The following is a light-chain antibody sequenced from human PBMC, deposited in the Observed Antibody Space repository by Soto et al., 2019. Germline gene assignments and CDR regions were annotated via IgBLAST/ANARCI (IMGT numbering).Light chain of an antibody. CDR3: QQRSNWPPSIT. J-gene: IGKJ5*01. V-gene: IGKV3-11*01. CDR1: QSVSSN. CDR2: DAS. Sequence: EIVVTQSPATLSVSTGERATLSCRASQSVSSNLAWYQQKPGQAPRLLIYDASNRATGIPARFSGSGSGTDFTLTISSLEPEDFAVYYCQQRSNWPPSITFGQGTRLEIK.